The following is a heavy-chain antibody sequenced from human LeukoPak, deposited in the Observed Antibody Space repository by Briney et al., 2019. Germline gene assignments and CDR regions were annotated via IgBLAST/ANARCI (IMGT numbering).Heavy chain of an antibody. V-gene: IGHV1-2*05. Sequence: GSSVKVSCKASGYIFTDYYIHWVRQTPRQGLEHVGRINSRTGDTDDAQDFQGRVTMTRDTSINTAYMELSSLTSDDTGVYYCARDLASTPNWEFDYWGQGTPVTVSP. CDR1: GYIFTDYY. J-gene: IGHJ4*02. D-gene: IGHD7-27*01. CDR3: ARDLASTPNWEFDY. CDR2: INSRTGDT.